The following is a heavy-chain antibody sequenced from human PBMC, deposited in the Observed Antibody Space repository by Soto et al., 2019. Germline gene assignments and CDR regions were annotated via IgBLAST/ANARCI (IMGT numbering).Heavy chain of an antibody. D-gene: IGHD7-27*01. V-gene: IGHV4-39*01. CDR2: IYYSGST. Sequence: SETLSLTCTVSGGSISSSSYYWGWIRQPPGKGLEWIGSIYYSGSTYYNPSLKSRGTISVDTSKNQFSLKLSTVTAADTAVYYCARGVRLGIWEAFDICGQGTMVTVSS. J-gene: IGHJ3*02. CDR1: GGSISSSSYY. CDR3: ARGVRLGIWEAFDI.